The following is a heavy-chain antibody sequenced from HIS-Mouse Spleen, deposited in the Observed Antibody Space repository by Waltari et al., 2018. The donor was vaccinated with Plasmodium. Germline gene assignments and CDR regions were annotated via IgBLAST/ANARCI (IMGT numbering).Heavy chain of an antibody. Sequence: QVQLVQSGAEVKKPGASVKVFCKASGYTFTGYYMHWVQQAAVHGLEWMGWINPNSGGTNYAQKFQGRVTMTRDTSISTAYMELSRLRSDDTAVYYCARVLGYKAAAGTFVEYFQHWGQGTLVTVSS. CDR2: INPNSGGT. D-gene: IGHD6-13*01. CDR1: GYTFTGYY. CDR3: ARVLGYKAAAGTFVEYFQH. V-gene: IGHV1-2*02. J-gene: IGHJ1*01.